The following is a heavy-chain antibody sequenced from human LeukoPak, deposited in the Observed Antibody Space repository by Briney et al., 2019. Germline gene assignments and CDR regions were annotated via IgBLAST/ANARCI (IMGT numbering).Heavy chain of an antibody. CDR2: INHSGST. V-gene: IGHV4-34*01. CDR1: GGSFSGYY. J-gene: IGHJ4*02. D-gene: IGHD3-9*01. Sequence: PSETLSLTCAVYGGSFSGYYWSWIRQPPGKGLEWIGEINHSGSTNYNPSLKSRVTISVDTSKNQFSLKLSSVTAADTAVYYCARGRPATLRYFDWLLRAFDCWGQGTLVTVSS. CDR3: ARGRPATLRYFDWLLRAFDC.